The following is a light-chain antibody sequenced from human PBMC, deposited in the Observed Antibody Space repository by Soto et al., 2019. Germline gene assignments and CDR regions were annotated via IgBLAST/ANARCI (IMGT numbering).Light chain of an antibody. V-gene: IGKV1-39*01. CDR1: QSISSY. CDR3: QQSYSTLMYT. CDR2: AAS. Sequence: DIQMTQSPSSLSASVGDRVTITCRASQSISSYLNWYQQKLGKAPKLLIYAASSLQSGVPSRFSGSGSGTDFTLTISSLQPEDFATYYCQQSYSTLMYTFGQGTKVDIK. J-gene: IGKJ2*01.